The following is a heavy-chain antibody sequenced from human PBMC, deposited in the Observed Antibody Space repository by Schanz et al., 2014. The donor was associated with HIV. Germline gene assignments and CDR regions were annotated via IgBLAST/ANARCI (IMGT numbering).Heavy chain of an antibody. D-gene: IGHD1-26*01. V-gene: IGHV3-48*02. CDR1: GFTFSSYG. J-gene: IGHJ6*02. CDR3: TRDGGCSGSACYGYGMDV. CDR2: MIWNNGI. Sequence: VQLVESGGGVVQPGRSLRLSCAASGFTFSSYGMHWVRQAPGKGLEWVAHMIWNNGIYYADSVKGRFTISRDNAKNTLYLQMNNLREEDTAVYYCTRDGGCSGSACYGYGMDVWGQGTTVTVSS.